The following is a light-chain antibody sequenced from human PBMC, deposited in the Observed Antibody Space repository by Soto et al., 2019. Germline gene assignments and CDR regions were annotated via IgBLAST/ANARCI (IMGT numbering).Light chain of an antibody. V-gene: IGKV3-15*01. Sequence: EIVLTQSPVTLSVSPGERVTLSCRASQRLSSNLAWYQQRPGQAPRLLIYGASIRATDIPARFIGSGSGTEFTLTISSLQSEDFAVYYCQQYINWPRTFGQWTKVDIK. CDR3: QQYINWPRT. CDR1: QRLSSN. CDR2: GAS. J-gene: IGKJ1*01.